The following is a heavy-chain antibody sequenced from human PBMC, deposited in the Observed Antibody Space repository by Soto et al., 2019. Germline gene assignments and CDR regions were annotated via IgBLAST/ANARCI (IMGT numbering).Heavy chain of an antibody. V-gene: IGHV3-74*01. CDR3: SAGVGDAF. Sequence: PGGSLRLSCAASGFTFSDYYMSWIRQAPGKGLVWVSRISSDGSMTTYADSVKGRFTISRDIAKNSLYLQMNSLRAEDTAVYYCSAGVGDAFWGQGTPVTVSS. CDR2: ISSDGSMT. D-gene: IGHD1-26*01. CDR1: GFTFSDYY. J-gene: IGHJ4*02.